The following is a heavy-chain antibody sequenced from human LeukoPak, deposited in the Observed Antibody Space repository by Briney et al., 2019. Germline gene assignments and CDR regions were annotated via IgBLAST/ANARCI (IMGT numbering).Heavy chain of an antibody. Sequence: SETLSLTCTVSGGSISSSSYYWRWIRQPPGKGLKWIGSIYYSGSTYHNPSLESRVTISVDTSKNHFSLKLSSVTAADTAVYYCARGGYCGGDCYENDAFDIWGQGTVVTVSS. CDR1: GGSISSSSYY. CDR2: IYYSGST. V-gene: IGHV4-39*02. J-gene: IGHJ3*02. D-gene: IGHD2-21*02. CDR3: ARGGYCGGDCYENDAFDI.